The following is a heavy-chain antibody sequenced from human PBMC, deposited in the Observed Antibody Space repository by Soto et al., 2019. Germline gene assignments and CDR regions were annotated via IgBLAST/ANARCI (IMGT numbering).Heavy chain of an antibody. D-gene: IGHD6-19*01. CDR3: ARPGSTSGWFYFDS. Sequence: LQLQESGPGLVQSSETLSLTCIVSGEPINRDTFYWGWIRQPPGKGLEWIGSMSYSGSAYYNPSLESRVTMSVDTSKNQFSLKLSSVTAADTAVYYCARPGSTSGWFYFDSWGQGFLVIVSS. J-gene: IGHJ4*02. CDR2: MSYSGSA. V-gene: IGHV4-39*01. CDR1: GEPINRDTFY.